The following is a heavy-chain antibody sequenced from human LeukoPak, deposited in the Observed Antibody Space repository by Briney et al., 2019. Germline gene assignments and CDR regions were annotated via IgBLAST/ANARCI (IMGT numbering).Heavy chain of an antibody. V-gene: IGHV4-31*03. CDR2: IYYSGST. Sequence: SETLSLTCTVSGGSISSGGYYWSWIRQHPGKGLEWIGYIYYSGSTYYNPSLKSRVTISVDTSKNQFSLKLSSVTAADTAVYYCARRVVVGALDYWGQGTLVTVSS. CDR1: GGSISSGGYY. D-gene: IGHD1-26*01. J-gene: IGHJ4*02. CDR3: ARRVVVGALDY.